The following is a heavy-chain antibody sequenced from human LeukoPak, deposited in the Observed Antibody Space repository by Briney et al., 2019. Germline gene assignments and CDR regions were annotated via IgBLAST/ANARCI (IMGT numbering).Heavy chain of an antibody. J-gene: IGHJ3*02. CDR3: AGRYDFWSDYYMALGDSADI. CDR1: GYTFTVHY. Sequence: ASAKVSCTASGYTFTVHYLHWLRQVPGLGLEWMGWINPKSGGTKYGHKFQGRVTMTGDMSISTVYMELSSLTSDDTAVYYCAGRYDFWSDYYMALGDSADIWGQGTMVIVSS. V-gene: IGHV1-2*07. CDR2: INPKSGGT. D-gene: IGHD3-3*01.